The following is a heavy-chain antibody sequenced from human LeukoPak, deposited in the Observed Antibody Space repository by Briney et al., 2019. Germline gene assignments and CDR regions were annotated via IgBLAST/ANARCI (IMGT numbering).Heavy chain of an antibody. J-gene: IGHJ4*02. CDR3: ARHRVRAAVAADFDY. Sequence: SETLSLTCTVSGGSISSYYWSWIRQPAGKGLEWIGYIYYSGSTNYNPSLKSRVAISVDTSKNQFSLNLRSVTAADTAVYYCARHRVRAAVAADFDYWGQGTLVTVSS. CDR2: IYYSGST. CDR1: GGSISSYY. V-gene: IGHV4-59*08. D-gene: IGHD6-19*01.